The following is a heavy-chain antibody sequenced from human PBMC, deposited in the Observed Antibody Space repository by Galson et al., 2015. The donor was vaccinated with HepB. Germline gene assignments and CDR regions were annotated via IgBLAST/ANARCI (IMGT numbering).Heavy chain of an antibody. J-gene: IGHJ4*02. Sequence: SVKVSCKASGYTFTSYAMHWVRQAPGQRLEWMGWINAGNGNTKYSQKSQGRVTITRDTSASTAYMELSSLRSEDTAVYYCARLVVRGVYFDYWGQGTLVTVSS. CDR1: GYTFTSYA. V-gene: IGHV1-3*01. D-gene: IGHD3-10*01. CDR2: INAGNGNT. CDR3: ARLVVRGVYFDY.